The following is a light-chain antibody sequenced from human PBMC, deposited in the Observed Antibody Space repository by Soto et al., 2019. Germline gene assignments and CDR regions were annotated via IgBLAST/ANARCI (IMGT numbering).Light chain of an antibody. Sequence: EIVLTQSPGTLSLPPGERATLSCRASQSVSSSYLAWFQQKPGQAPRLLIYGASSRATGIPDRFSGSGSGTDFTLTITRLEPEDFAVFYCQQYGTSEIIFGQGTRLEI. CDR3: QQYGTSEII. CDR2: GAS. V-gene: IGKV3-20*01. CDR1: QSVSSSY. J-gene: IGKJ5*01.